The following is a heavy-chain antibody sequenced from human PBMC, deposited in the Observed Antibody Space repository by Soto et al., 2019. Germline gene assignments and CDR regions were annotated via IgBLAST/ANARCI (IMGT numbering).Heavy chain of an antibody. Sequence: QVQLVESGGGVVQPGRSLRLSCAASGFTFSSYGMHWVRQAPGKGLEWVAVISYDGSNKYYADSVKGRFTISRDNSKNTLYLKMNSLRAEDTAVYYCAKDETAAAGHNWFDPWGQGTLVTVSS. D-gene: IGHD6-13*01. CDR3: AKDETAAAGHNWFDP. V-gene: IGHV3-30*18. CDR1: GFTFSSYG. CDR2: ISYDGSNK. J-gene: IGHJ5*02.